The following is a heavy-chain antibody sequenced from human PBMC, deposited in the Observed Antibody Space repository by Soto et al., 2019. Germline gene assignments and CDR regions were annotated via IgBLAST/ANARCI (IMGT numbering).Heavy chain of an antibody. CDR1: GFTFSSYS. J-gene: IGHJ6*02. Sequence: EVQLVESGGGLVKPGGSLRLSCAASGFTFSSYSMNWVRQAPGKGLEWVSSISSSSSYIYYADSVKGRFTISRDNAKNSLYLQMNSLRAEDTAVYYCARDRIAARRGNYYYYGMDVWGQGTTVTVSS. V-gene: IGHV3-21*01. CDR2: ISSSSSYI. D-gene: IGHD6-6*01. CDR3: ARDRIAARRGNYYYYGMDV.